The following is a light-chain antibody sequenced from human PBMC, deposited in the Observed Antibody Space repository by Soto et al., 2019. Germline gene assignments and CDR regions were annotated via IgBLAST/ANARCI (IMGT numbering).Light chain of an antibody. J-gene: IGKJ1*01. CDR1: RTVHSN. V-gene: IGKV3-15*01. Sequence: EIVITQSPATVSVSPGDRVTLSCRASRTVHSNVAWYQHKPGQAPRLLIYGASFRDTGMPARFSGSGFGTEFTLTISRLQSEDFYVYYCQQYNNWPRTFGQGTKVDIK. CDR2: GAS. CDR3: QQYNNWPRT.